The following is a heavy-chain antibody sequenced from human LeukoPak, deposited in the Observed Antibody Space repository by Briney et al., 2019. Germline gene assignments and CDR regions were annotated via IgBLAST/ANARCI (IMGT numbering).Heavy chain of an antibody. CDR2: IIPIFGTA. CDR3: AREGSGVGYYFDY. V-gene: IGHV1-69*06. CDR1: GGTFSSYA. D-gene: IGHD1-26*01. J-gene: IGHJ4*02. Sequence: GASVKVSCKASGGTFSSYAISWVRQAPGQGLEWMGGIIPIFGTANYAQKFQGRVTITADKSTSTAYMELSSLRSEDTAVYYCAREGSGVGYYFDYWGQGTLVTVSS.